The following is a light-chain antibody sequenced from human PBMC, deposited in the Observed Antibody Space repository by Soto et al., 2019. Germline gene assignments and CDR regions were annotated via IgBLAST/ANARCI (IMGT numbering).Light chain of an antibody. J-gene: IGKJ1*01. CDR2: GAS. V-gene: IGKV3-15*01. Sequence: EIVMTQSPATLSVSPGERATLSCRASQSVSINLAWYQHKPGQAPRLLIYGASTRATAIPARFSGSGSGTEFTLTISSLQSEDFAVYYCQQYNNWPPWTFGQGTKVEIK. CDR3: QQYNNWPPWT. CDR1: QSVSIN.